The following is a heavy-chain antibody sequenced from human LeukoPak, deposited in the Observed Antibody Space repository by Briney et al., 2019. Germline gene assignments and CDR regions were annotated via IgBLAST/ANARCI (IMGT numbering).Heavy chain of an antibody. Sequence: SETLSLTCTVSGGSISNYYWSWIRQSPGRGLEWIGYIYYTGSTNYNPSLRSRLTISVDTSKNQFSLKLSSVTAADTAVYYYARGSGSSYFDLWGQGTLVTVSS. V-gene: IGHV4-59*01. J-gene: IGHJ4*02. CDR3: ARGSGSSYFDL. CDR2: IYYTGST. CDR1: GGSISNYY. D-gene: IGHD1-26*01.